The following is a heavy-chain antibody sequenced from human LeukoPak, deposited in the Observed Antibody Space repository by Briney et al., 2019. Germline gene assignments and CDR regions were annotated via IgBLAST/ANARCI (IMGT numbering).Heavy chain of an antibody. J-gene: IGHJ4*02. CDR3: ARSGGVRGHYFDY. CDR2: IYHSGST. Sequence: SQTLSLTCTVSGVSISSSVYYWSWIPQPPGKGLECIAYIYHSGSTYYNPSLKSRVTISVDGSKNQFSLKLSSVTAADTAVYYCARSGGVRGHYFDYWGQGTLVSVSS. D-gene: IGHD3-10*01. CDR1: GVSISSSVYY. V-gene: IGHV4-30-2*01.